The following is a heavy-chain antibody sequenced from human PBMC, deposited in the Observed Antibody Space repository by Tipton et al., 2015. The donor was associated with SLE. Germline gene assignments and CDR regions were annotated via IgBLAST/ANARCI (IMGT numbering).Heavy chain of an antibody. CDR2: IYPTDSDT. V-gene: IGHV5-51*03. CDR1: GYSFTMYW. Sequence: VQLVQSGVEVKKPGDSLKISCKGSGYSFTMYWIGWVRQVPGKGLEWMGLIYPTDSDTRYSPSFQGQVSISADMSTYTAYLQWSSLKASDSAIYYCASWPRWDAFDIWGQGTMVTVYS. J-gene: IGHJ3*02. CDR3: ASWPRWDAFDI.